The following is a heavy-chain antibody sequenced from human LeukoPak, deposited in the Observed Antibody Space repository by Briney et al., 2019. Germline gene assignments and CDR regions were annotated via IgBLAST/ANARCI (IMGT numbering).Heavy chain of an antibody. Sequence: GGSLRLSCAASGFSFGSYALSWVRQAPGKGLEWVSVISGSGDNTHYTDPVKGRFTISRDNSKNTLYLQMNSLRAEDTAVYYCAKRDYYDTSTFSPLFQHWGQGTLVTVSS. CDR1: GFSFGSYA. J-gene: IGHJ1*01. CDR2: ISGSGDNT. D-gene: IGHD3-22*01. V-gene: IGHV3-23*01. CDR3: AKRDYYDTSTFSPLFQH.